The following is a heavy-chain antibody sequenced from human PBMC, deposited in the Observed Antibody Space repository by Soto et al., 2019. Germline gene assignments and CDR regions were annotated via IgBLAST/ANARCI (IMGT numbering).Heavy chain of an antibody. CDR2: ISSSSSYI. V-gene: IGHV3-21*01. CDR1: EFTFSSYS. Sequence: GGSLRLSCAASEFTFSSYSMNWVRKAPGKGLEWVSSISSSSSYIYYADSVKGRFTISRDNAKNSLYLQMNSLRAEDTAVYYCARDGVAALIYYYYYMDVWGKGTTDTVSS. J-gene: IGHJ6*03. CDR3: ARDGVAALIYYYYYMDV. D-gene: IGHD2-15*01.